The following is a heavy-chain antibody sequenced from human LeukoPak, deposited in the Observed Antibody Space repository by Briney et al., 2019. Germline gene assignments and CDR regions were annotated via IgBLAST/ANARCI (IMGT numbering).Heavy chain of an antibody. V-gene: IGHV1-69*05. CDR2: IIPRLGTT. CDR3: AADGTD. Sequence: SVKVSCKASGGTFNSYAINWLRQAPGQGLEWMGGIIPRLGTTKYIEKFQGRITITTDESTTTAYMELTSLRSEDTAVYYCAADGTDWGQGTLVTVSS. J-gene: IGHJ4*02. CDR1: GGTFNSYA.